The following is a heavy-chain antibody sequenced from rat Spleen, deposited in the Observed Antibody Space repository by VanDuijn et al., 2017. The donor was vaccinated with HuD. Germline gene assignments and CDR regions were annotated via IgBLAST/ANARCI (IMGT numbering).Heavy chain of an antibody. V-gene: IGHV5-22*01. Sequence: EVQLVESGGGLVQPGRSLKLSCAASGFTFSDYYMAWVRQAPTKGLEWVATISYDGSSTYYRDSVKGRFTISRDNAKSTLYLQMNSLRSEDTATYYCARQDYGYVMDAWGQGASVTVSS. D-gene: IGHD1-7*01. CDR1: GFTFSDYY. CDR2: ISYDGSST. CDR3: ARQDYGYVMDA. J-gene: IGHJ4*01.